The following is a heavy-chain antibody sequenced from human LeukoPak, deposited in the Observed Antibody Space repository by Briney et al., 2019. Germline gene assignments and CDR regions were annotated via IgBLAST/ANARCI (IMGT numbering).Heavy chain of an antibody. CDR2: INSAGST. J-gene: IGHJ4*02. CDR3: AKDQNTVATAPFDY. D-gene: IGHD4-17*01. Sequence: GGSLRLSCEASGFTFSSYAMSWVRQAPGKGLEWVSAINSAGSTYYGDSVRGRFTISRDNSKNVLYLQMNSLRAEDTALYYCAKDQNTVATAPFDYWGQGTLVTVSS. V-gene: IGHV3-23*01. CDR1: GFTFSSYA.